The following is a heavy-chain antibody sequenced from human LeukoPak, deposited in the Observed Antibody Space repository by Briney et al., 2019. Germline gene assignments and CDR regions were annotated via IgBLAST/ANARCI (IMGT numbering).Heavy chain of an antibody. D-gene: IGHD2-2*02. Sequence: SETLSLTCDVSGVSISSSNWWTWVRQSPGKGLEWIGEMSLGERTNLSPSLTSRVTISVDKSKNQFSLNLSSATAADTAVYYCARVEGGCSRTSCYIDPWGQGILVTVSS. CDR1: GVSISSSNW. J-gene: IGHJ5*02. V-gene: IGHV4-4*02. CDR2: MSLGERT. CDR3: ARVEGGCSRTSCYIDP.